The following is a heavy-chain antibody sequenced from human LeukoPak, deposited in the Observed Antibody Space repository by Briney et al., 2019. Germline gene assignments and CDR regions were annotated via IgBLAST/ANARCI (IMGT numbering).Heavy chain of an antibody. CDR2: IYYSGST. Sequence: PSETLSLTCTVSGVSVSSGSYYWSWIRQPPGKGLEWIGYIYYSGSTNYNPSLKSRVTISVDTSKNQFSLKLSSVTAADTAVYYCASHGSLPGDAFDLWGQGTMVTVSS. J-gene: IGHJ3*01. V-gene: IGHV4-61*01. CDR3: ASHGSLPGDAFDL. CDR1: GVSVSSGSYY. D-gene: IGHD3-10*01.